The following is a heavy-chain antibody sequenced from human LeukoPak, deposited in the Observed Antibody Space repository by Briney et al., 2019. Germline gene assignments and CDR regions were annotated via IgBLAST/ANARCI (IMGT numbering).Heavy chain of an antibody. CDR1: GFTFSSYA. CDR2: ISYDGSNK. J-gene: IGHJ4*02. CDR3: ARGRTRGSGRYYFDY. V-gene: IGHV3-30*04. D-gene: IGHD3-10*01. Sequence: GRSLRLSCAASGFTFSSYAMHWVRQAPGKGLEWVADISYDGSNKYYADSVKGRFTISRDNSKNTLYLQMNSLRAEDTAVYYCARGRTRGSGRYYFDYWGQGTLVTVSS.